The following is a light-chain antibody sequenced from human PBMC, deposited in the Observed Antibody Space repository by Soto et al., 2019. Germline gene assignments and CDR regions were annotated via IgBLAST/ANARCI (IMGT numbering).Light chain of an antibody. CDR2: EAS. J-gene: IGKJ1*01. V-gene: IGKV1-39*01. Sequence: DIQMTQSPSTLSGSVGDRVTITCRASQTISSWLAWYQQKPGKAPKLLIYEASNLQSGVPSRFSGSGSGTDFTLTIRSLQPEDFATYYCQQTYSTPRTFGQGTKVDIK. CDR1: QTISSW. CDR3: QQTYSTPRT.